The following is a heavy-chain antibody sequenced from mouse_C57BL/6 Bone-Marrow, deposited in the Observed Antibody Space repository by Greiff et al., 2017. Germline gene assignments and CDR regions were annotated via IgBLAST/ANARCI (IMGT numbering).Heavy chain of an antibody. D-gene: IGHD2-1*01. Sequence: QVQLQQPGAELVRPGSSVKLSCKASGYTFTSYWMAWVKQRPGQGLEWIGNIYPSDSETHYNQKFKDKATLTVDKSSSTAYMQLSSLTSEDSAVYYSARGRSTMAYYFDYWGQGTTLTVSS. CDR2: IYPSDSET. CDR3: ARGRSTMAYYFDY. CDR1: GYTFTSYW. V-gene: IGHV1-61*01. J-gene: IGHJ2*01.